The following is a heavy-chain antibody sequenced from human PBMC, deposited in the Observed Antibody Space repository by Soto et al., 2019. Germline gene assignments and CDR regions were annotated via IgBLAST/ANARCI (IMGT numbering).Heavy chain of an antibody. Sequence: GSVKVSCTASGSSFTAYYVHWVRQAPGQGLEWMGWVNPNSGVTNYAQKLQGRVTMTTDTSTSTAYMELRSLRSDDTAVYYCARADYRRGSDYWGQGTLVTVSS. D-gene: IGHD3-10*01. CDR1: GSSFTAYY. CDR3: ARADYRRGSDY. J-gene: IGHJ4*02. CDR2: VNPNSGVT. V-gene: IGHV1-2*02.